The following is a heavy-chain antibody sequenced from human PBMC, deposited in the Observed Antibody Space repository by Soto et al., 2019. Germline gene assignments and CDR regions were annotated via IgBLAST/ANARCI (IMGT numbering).Heavy chain of an antibody. V-gene: IGHV3-23*01. CDR3: ASPGVVQCSGPRFAFDI. CDR2: ISGSGGST. CDR1: GFTFSSYA. J-gene: IGHJ3*02. D-gene: IGHD6-19*01. Sequence: EVQLLESGGGLVQPGGSLRLSCAASGFTFSSYAMSWVRQAPGKGLAWVSAISGSGGSTYYADSVKGRFTISRDNSKNTLYLQMKSLRAEDTAVYYCASPGVVQCSGPRFAFDIWGQGTMVTVSS.